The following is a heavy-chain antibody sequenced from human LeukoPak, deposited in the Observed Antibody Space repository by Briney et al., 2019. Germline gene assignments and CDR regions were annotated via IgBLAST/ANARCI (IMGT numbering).Heavy chain of an antibody. CDR2: INPNSGST. CDR3: ATDRLGYSYTYGDY. J-gene: IGHJ4*02. Sequence: GASVTVSCKASTYTFSDYYMHWVRQAPGQGLEWMGWINPNSGSTNYAQNFQGRVTMTRDTSISTAYMELSRLRSDDTAVYYCATDRLGYSYTYGDYWGQGTLVTVSS. V-gene: IGHV1-2*02. D-gene: IGHD5-18*01. CDR1: TYTFSDYY.